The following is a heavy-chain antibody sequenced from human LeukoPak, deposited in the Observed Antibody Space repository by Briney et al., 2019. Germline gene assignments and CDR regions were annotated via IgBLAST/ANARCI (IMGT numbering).Heavy chain of an antibody. CDR3: ARGLIRMPTSCVY. V-gene: IGHV3-23*01. J-gene: IGHJ4*02. CDR1: GFTFSSYA. CDR2: ISGSGGST. Sequence: GGSLRLSCAASGFTFSSYAMSWVRQAPGKGLEWVSGISGSGGSTYYADSVKGRFTISRDNSKNTLYLQMNSLRAEDTAVYYCARGLIRMPTSCVYWGQGTLVTVSS. D-gene: IGHD2-2*01.